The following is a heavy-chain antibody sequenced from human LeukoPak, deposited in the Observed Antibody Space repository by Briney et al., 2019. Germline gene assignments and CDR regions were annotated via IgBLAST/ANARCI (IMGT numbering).Heavy chain of an antibody. Sequence: GRPLRLFCAASGFTFSSYAMHWVRQAPGKGLEWVAVISYDGSNKYYADSVKGRFTISRDNSKNTLYLQMNSLRAEDTAVYYCARDNYDILTGYYTGHDAFDIWGQGTMVTVSS. CDR3: ARDNYDILTGYYTGHDAFDI. D-gene: IGHD3-9*01. J-gene: IGHJ3*02. CDR2: ISYDGSNK. CDR1: GFTFSSYA. V-gene: IGHV3-30*04.